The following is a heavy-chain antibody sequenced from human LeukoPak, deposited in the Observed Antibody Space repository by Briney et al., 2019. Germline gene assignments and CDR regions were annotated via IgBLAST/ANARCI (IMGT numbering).Heavy chain of an antibody. CDR3: AREYYYDSSGYPWYFDY. J-gene: IGHJ4*02. CDR1: GYTFTGYY. CDR2: INPNSGGT. V-gene: IGHV1-2*02. Sequence: ASVKVSCKASGYTFTGYYMHWVRQAPGQGLEWTGWINPNSGGTNYAQKFQGRVTMTRDTSISTAYMELSRLRSDDTAVYYCAREYYYDSSGYPWYFDYWGQGTLVTVSS. D-gene: IGHD3-22*01.